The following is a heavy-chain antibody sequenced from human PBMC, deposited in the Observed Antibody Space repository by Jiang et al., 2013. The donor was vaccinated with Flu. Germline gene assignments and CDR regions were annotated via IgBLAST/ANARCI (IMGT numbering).Heavy chain of an antibody. V-gene: IGHV2-5*02. CDR2: IYWDDVK. CDR3: AHSLAAAGNFDY. CDR1: GFSLSSGVG. J-gene: IGHJ4*02. Sequence: KPTQTLTLTCTFSGFSLSSGVGVGWVRQPPGKALEWLAVIYWDDVKQYSPSLERRLTITKDTSKNQVVLTMTNVDPVDTATYYCAHSLAAAGNFDYWGQGTLVIVSS. D-gene: IGHD6-13*01.